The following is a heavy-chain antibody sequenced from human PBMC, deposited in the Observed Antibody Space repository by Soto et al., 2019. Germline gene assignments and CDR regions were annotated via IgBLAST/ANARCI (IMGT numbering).Heavy chain of an antibody. CDR2: MNPNSGNT. CDR3: ARRGYGSGTSGIFYYYYGMDV. V-gene: IGHV1-8*01. J-gene: IGHJ6*02. CDR1: GYTFTSHD. Sequence: ASVKVSCKASGYTFTSHDINWVRQATGQGLEWMGWMNPNSGNTGYAQKFQGRVTMTRNTSISTAYMELSSLRSEDTAVYYCARRGYGSGTSGIFYYYYGMDVWGQGTTVTVYS. D-gene: IGHD3-10*01.